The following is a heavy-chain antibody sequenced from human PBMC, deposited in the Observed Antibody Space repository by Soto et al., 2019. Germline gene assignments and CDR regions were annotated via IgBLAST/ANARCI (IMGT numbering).Heavy chain of an antibody. CDR1: GFTFSTYS. V-gene: IGHV3-21*01. J-gene: IGHJ6*02. CDR3: ARDYYGSGNYLNGMDV. Sequence: GGSLRLSCAASGFTFSTYSMNWVRQAPGKGLECVSSISTSSSYIYYADSVKGRFTISRDNAKNSVYLQMNSLKVEDTAVYYCARDYYGSGNYLNGMDVWGQGTTVTVPS. CDR2: ISTSSSYI. D-gene: IGHD3-10*01.